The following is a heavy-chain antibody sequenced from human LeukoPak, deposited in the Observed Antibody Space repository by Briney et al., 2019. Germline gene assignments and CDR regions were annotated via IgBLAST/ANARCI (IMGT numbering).Heavy chain of an antibody. J-gene: IGHJ4*02. CDR1: GGSISSYY. CDR2: IYYSGST. V-gene: IGHV4-59*01. Sequence: PSETLSLTCTVSGGSISSYYWSWIRQPPGKGLEWIGYIYYSGSTNYNPSPKSRVTISVDTSKNQFSLKLSSVTAADTAVYYCAREWNYVVDYWGQGTLVTVSS. D-gene: IGHD1-7*01. CDR3: AREWNYVVDY.